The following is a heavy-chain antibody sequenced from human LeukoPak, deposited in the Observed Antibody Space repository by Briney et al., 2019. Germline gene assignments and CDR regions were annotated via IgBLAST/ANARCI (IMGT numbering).Heavy chain of an antibody. CDR1: GFTFSSYS. CDR2: ISSSSSTI. D-gene: IGHD2-15*01. V-gene: IGHV3-48*01. CDR3: ATDDDLGYCSGGSCYPFDY. J-gene: IGHJ4*02. Sequence: GGSLRLSRAASGFTFSSYSMNWVRQAPGKGLEWVSYISSSSSTIYYADSVKGRFTISRDNAKNSLYLQMNSLRAEDTAVYYCATDDDLGYCSGGSCYPFDYWGQGTLVTVSS.